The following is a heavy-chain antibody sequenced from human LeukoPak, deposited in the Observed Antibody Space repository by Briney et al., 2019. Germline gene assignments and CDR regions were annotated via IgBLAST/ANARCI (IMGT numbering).Heavy chain of an antibody. J-gene: IGHJ4*02. Sequence: GGSLRLSCAASGFIFSDYYMSWIRQAPGKGLEWVSYISNSGSIIHYAGSLKGRFIISRDNAKNSVYLQMNSLRAEDTAVYYCAREHLGVAAADYWGQGTLVTVSS. D-gene: IGHD6-19*01. CDR2: ISNSGSII. CDR3: AREHLGVAAADY. CDR1: GFIFSDYY. V-gene: IGHV3-11*04.